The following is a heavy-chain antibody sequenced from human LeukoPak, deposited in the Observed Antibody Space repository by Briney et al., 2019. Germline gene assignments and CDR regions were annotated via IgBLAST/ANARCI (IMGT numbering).Heavy chain of an antibody. CDR1: GFTFSSYE. D-gene: IGHD3-10*02. CDR3: AELGITMIGGV. V-gene: IGHV3-48*03. J-gene: IGHJ6*04. Sequence: GGSLRLSCAASGFTFSSYEMNWVRQAPGKGREWVSYISSSGSTIYYADSVKGRFTIARDNAKNSLYLQMNSLRAEDTAVYYCAELGITMIGGVWGKGTTVTISS. CDR2: ISSSGSTI.